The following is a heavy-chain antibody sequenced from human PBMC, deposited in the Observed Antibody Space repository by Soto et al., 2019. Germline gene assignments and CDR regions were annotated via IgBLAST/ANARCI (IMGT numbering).Heavy chain of an antibody. CDR2: ISAYNGNT. CDR3: ARDCYYNLGSGKYFSDLVY. J-gene: IGHJ4*02. D-gene: IGHD3-3*01. CDR1: GYEFTIDW. Sequence: KGVGYEFTIDWISCLRKKKEKGLEWMGWISAYNGNTNYAQKLQGRVTMTTDTSTSTAYMELRSLRSDDTAVYYCARDCYYNLGSGKYFSDLVYSVQRTLGSVPS. V-gene: IGHV1-18*01.